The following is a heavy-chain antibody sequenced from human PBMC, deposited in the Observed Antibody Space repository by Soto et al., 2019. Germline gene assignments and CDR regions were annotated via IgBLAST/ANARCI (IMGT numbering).Heavy chain of an antibody. V-gene: IGHV4-34*01. Sequence: QVQLQQWGAGLLKPSETLSLTFAFYGGSFSGYYWSWIRQPPGKGLEWIGEINHSGSTNYNTSLKSRVTISVDTSKNQFSLKLSSVTAADTAVYYCARASNIGGSDYWGQGTLVTVSS. CDR2: INHSGST. CDR1: GGSFSGYY. D-gene: IGHD3-10*01. J-gene: IGHJ4*02. CDR3: ARASNIGGSDY.